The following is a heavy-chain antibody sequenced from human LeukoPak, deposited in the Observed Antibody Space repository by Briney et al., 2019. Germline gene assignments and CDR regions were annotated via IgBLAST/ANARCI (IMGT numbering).Heavy chain of an antibody. CDR1: GYTFTGYY. D-gene: IGHD6-13*01. CDR2: INPNSGGT. CDR3: ARWRGASSWQSGNKNFDY. J-gene: IGHJ4*02. Sequence: GASVKVSCKASGYTFTGYYMHWVRQAPGQGLEWMGWINPNSGGTNYAQKFQGRVTMTRDTSISTAYMELSRLRSDDTAVYYCARWRGASSWQSGNKNFDYWGQGTLVTVSS. V-gene: IGHV1-2*02.